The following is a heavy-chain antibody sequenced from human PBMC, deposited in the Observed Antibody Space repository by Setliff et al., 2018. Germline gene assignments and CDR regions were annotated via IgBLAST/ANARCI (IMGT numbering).Heavy chain of an antibody. CDR2: INTNTGFP. J-gene: IGHJ6*03. CDR1: GYTFTNYA. Sequence: ASVKVSCKASGYTFTNYAMNWVRQAPGQGLEWMGWINTNTGFPTYAQGFTGRFVFSLDTSVSTAYLQISSLKPEDTAMYYCARASRFATIVWKGDYYMDVWGKGTTVTVSS. CDR3: ARASRFATIVWKGDYYMDV. D-gene: IGHD3-16*02. V-gene: IGHV7-4-1*02.